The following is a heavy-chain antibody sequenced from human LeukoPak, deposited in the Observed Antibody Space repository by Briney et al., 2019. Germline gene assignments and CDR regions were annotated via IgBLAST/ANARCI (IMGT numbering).Heavy chain of an antibody. D-gene: IGHD3-10*01. CDR3: ARENNFGSGMDV. V-gene: IGHV3-53*01. CDR2: IYSGGNT. J-gene: IGHJ6*02. CDR1: GFTVSSNS. Sequence: GGSLRLSCAASGFTVSSNSMNWVRQAPGKGLQWVPVIYSGGNTYYAGSVKGRFTISRDNSKNTLYLQMNSLRAEDTAVYYCARENNFGSGMDVWGQGTTVTVSS.